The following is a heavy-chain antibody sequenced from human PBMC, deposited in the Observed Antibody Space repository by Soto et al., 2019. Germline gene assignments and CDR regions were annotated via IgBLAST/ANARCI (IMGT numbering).Heavy chain of an antibody. CDR1: GFTFSSYN. Sequence: QVQLVESGGGVVQPGRSLRLSCAASGFTFSSYNMESVRQAPGKGLEWVTVISFDGSNKYYADSVQGRFTISRDNSKNTVYLEMNSLKPEDTAVYYCAREVGTFYYHYGMDVWGQGTTVTVAS. V-gene: IGHV3-30-3*01. CDR2: ISFDGSNK. D-gene: IGHD2-21*02. J-gene: IGHJ6*02. CDR3: AREVGTFYYHYGMDV.